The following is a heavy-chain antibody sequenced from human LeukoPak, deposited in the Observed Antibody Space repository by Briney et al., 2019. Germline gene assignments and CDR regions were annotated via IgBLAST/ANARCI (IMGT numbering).Heavy chain of an antibody. V-gene: IGHV3-30-3*01. CDR2: ISYDGSNK. J-gene: IGHJ4*02. CDR1: GFTFSSYA. CDR3: ARAERIAARPVDY. D-gene: IGHD6-6*01. Sequence: PGGSLRLSCAASGFTFSSYAMHWVRQAPGKGLEWVAVISYDGSNKYYADSVKGRFTISRDNSKNTLYLQMNSLRAEDTAVYYCARAERIAARPVDYWGQGTLVTVSS.